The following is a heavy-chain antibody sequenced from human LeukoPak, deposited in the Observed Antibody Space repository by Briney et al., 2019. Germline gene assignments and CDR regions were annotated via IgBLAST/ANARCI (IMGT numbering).Heavy chain of an antibody. J-gene: IGHJ5*02. D-gene: IGHD6-13*01. CDR2: INPSGGST. CDR3: ARDREEQQPMNWFDP. Sequence: GASVKVSCKASGYTFTSYYMHWVRQAPGQGLEWMGIINPSGGSTSYAQKFQGRVTMTRDTSTNTVYMELSSLRSEDTAVYYCARDREEQQPMNWFDPWGQGTLVTVAS. CDR1: GYTFTSYY. V-gene: IGHV1-46*01.